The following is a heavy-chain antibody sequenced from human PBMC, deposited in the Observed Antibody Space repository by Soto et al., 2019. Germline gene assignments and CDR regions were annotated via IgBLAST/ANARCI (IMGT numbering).Heavy chain of an antibody. CDR3: ATLVPAASQVTFDY. V-gene: IGHV3-21*01. J-gene: IGHJ4*02. D-gene: IGHD2-2*01. CDR2: ISSSSSYI. Sequence: GGSLRLSCAASGFTFSSYSMNWVRQAPGKGLEWVSSISSSSSYIYYADSVKGRFTISRDNAKNSLYLQMNSLRAEDTAVYYCATLVPAASQVTFDYWGQGTLVTVSS. CDR1: GFTFSSYS.